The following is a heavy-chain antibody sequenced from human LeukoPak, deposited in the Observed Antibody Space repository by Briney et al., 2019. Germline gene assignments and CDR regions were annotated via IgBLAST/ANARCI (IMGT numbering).Heavy chain of an antibody. Sequence: GGSLRLSCAASGFTFSRHGMHWVRQAPGKGLEWVAVISYDGSNKHYADSVKGRFTISRDNSKNTLYLQMNSLRAEDTAVYYCAKDPSGSYSAYNWFDPWGQGTLVTVSS. CDR2: ISYDGSNK. D-gene: IGHD1-26*01. CDR3: AKDPSGSYSAYNWFDP. V-gene: IGHV3-30*18. J-gene: IGHJ5*02. CDR1: GFTFSRHG.